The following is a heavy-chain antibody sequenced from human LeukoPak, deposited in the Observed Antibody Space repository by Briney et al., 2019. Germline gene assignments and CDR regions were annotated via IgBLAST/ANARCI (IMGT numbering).Heavy chain of an antibody. V-gene: IGHV1-8*01. CDR3: ARGTRVLRYFDWLNWFDP. D-gene: IGHD3-9*01. Sequence: ASVKVSCKASGYTFTSYDINWVRQATGQGLEWMGWMNPNSGNTGYAQKFQGRVTMTRNTSISTAYMELSSLRSEDTAVYYCARGTRVLRYFDWLNWFDPWGQGTLVTVSS. J-gene: IGHJ5*02. CDR2: MNPNSGNT. CDR1: GYTFTSYD.